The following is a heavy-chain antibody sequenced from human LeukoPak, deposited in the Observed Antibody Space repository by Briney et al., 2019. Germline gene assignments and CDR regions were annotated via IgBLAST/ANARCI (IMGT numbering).Heavy chain of an antibody. CDR3: ARDNDFFDY. J-gene: IGHJ4*02. CDR1: GGSISSYY. CDR2: IYYSGST. Sequence: PSETLSLTCTVSGGSISSYYWSWIRQPPGKGLEWIGYIYYSGSTHYNPSLKSRVTMSLDTSKNQFSLKLTSVTAADTAVYYCARDNDFFDYWGQGTLVTVSS. V-gene: IGHV4-59*12.